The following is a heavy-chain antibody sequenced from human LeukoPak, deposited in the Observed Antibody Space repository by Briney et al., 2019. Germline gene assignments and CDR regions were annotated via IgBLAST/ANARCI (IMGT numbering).Heavy chain of an antibody. V-gene: IGHV1-24*01. D-gene: IGHD3-22*01. CDR3: APRYYYDSSGYYYMDY. CDR1: GYTLTELS. J-gene: IGHJ4*02. Sequence: ASVKVSCKVSGYTLTELSMHWVRQAPGKGLEWMGGFDPEDGETIYAQKFQGRVTMTEDTSTDTAYMELSSLRSEDTAVYYCAPRYYYDSSGYYYMDYWGQGTLVTVSS. CDR2: FDPEDGET.